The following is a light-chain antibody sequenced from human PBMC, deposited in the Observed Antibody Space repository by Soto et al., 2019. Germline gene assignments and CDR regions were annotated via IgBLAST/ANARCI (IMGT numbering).Light chain of an antibody. CDR2: KAS. V-gene: IGKV1-5*03. Sequence: DIQMTQSPFSLSGSVGDRVTITCLASQSISSWLAWYQQKPGKAPKLLIYKASSLESGVPSRFSGSGSGTEFTLTSSTLQPDDFATYYCQQYNTYTWTFGQGTKVDIK. J-gene: IGKJ1*01. CDR1: QSISSW. CDR3: QQYNTYTWT.